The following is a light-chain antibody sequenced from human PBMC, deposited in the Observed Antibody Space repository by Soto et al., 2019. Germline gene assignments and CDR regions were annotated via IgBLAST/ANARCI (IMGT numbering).Light chain of an antibody. CDR3: QQYDNSLYT. CDR1: QSVSSTY. Sequence: EIVLTQSPGTLSLSPGERATLSCRASQSVSSTYLAWYQQKPGQPPRLLIYGASRTATGIPDRFSGSGSGTDFTLTISRLEPEDFAVYYCQQYDNSLYTFGQGTKLEI. V-gene: IGKV3-20*01. J-gene: IGKJ2*01. CDR2: GAS.